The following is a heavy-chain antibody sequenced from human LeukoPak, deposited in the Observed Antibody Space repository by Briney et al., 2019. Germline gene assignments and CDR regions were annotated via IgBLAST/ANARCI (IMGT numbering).Heavy chain of an antibody. V-gene: IGHV3-30-3*01. Sequence: GRSLRLSCAASGFTFSSYAMHWVRQAPGKGLEWVAVISYDGSNKHYADSVKGRFTIPRDNSKNTLYLQMNSLRAEDTAVYYCARVGYYASGPFSYFDYWGQGTLVTVSS. CDR3: ARVGYYASGPFSYFDY. D-gene: IGHD3-10*01. CDR1: GFTFSSYA. J-gene: IGHJ4*02. CDR2: ISYDGSNK.